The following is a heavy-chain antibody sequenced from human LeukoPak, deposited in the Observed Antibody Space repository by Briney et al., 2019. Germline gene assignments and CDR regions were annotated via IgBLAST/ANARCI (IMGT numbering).Heavy chain of an antibody. CDR1: GYTFTGYY. Sequence: ASVKVSCKASGYTFTGYYVHWVRQAPGQGLEWMGWINPNSGGTNYAQKFQGRVTLTSDTSKSTAYMELTSLKSDDTAVYYCARGRFRVTTSNACIGDYWGQGTLITVSS. J-gene: IGHJ4*02. V-gene: IGHV1-2*02. CDR2: INPNSGGT. CDR3: ARGRFRVTTSNACIGDY. D-gene: IGHD3-3*01.